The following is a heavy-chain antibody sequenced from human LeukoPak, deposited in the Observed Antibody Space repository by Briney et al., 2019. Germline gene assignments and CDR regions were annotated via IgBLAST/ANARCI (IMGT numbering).Heavy chain of an antibody. CDR1: GFTFSDYY. V-gene: IGHV3-11*04. Sequence: PGGSLRLSCAASGFTFSDYYMSWIRQAPGKGLEWVSYISSSGSTIYYADSVKGRFTISRDNSKNTLYLQMNSLRAEDTAVYYCAKEGYSYGPDAFDIWGQGTMVTVSS. CDR3: AKEGYSYGPDAFDI. D-gene: IGHD5-18*01. J-gene: IGHJ3*02. CDR2: ISSSGSTI.